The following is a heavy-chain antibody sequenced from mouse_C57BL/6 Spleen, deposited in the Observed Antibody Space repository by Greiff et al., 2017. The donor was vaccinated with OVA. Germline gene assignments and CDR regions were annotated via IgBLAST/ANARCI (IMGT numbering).Heavy chain of an antibody. J-gene: IGHJ4*01. V-gene: IGHV1-64*01. Sequence: VQLQQPGAELVKPGASVKLSCKASGYTFTSYWMHWVKQRPGQGLEWIGMIHPNSGSTNYNEKFKSKATLTVDKSSSTAYMQLSSLTSEDSAVYYCARCEAPVGAMDYWGQGTSGTVSS. CDR2: IHPNSGST. CDR3: ARCEAPVGAMDY. D-gene: IGHD1-1*02. CDR1: GYTFTSYW.